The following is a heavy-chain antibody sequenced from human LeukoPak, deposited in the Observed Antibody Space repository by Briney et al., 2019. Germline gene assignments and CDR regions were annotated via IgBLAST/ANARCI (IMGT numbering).Heavy chain of an antibody. CDR1: GFTFSSYG. J-gene: IGHJ4*02. Sequence: GGSLRLSCAASGFTFSSYGMHWVRQAPGKGLEWVAVISYDGSNKYYADSVKGRFTISRDNSKNTLYLQMNSLRAEDTAVYYCARFYANEWALPHWGQGTLVTVSS. D-gene: IGHD1-26*01. V-gene: IGHV3-30*03. CDR2: ISYDGSNK. CDR3: ARFYANEWALPH.